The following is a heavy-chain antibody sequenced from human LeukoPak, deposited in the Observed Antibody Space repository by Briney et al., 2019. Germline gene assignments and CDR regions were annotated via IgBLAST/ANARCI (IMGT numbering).Heavy chain of an antibody. V-gene: IGHV4-34*01. CDR3: ARGRGMGITIFGVVPYFDY. J-gene: IGHJ4*02. CDR1: GGSFSGYY. CDR2: INHSGST. Sequence: PSETLSLTCAVYGGSFSGYYWSWIRQPPGKGLEWIGEINHSGSTNYNPSLKSRVTISVDTSKNQSSLKLSSVTAANTAVYYCARGRGMGITIFGVVPYFDYWGQGTLVTVSS. D-gene: IGHD3-3*01.